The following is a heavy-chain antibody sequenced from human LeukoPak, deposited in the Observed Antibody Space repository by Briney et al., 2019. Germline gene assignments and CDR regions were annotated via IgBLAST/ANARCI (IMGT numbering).Heavy chain of an antibody. CDR2: ISGSGGST. CDR3: AKDGDGSGSNFDY. Sequence: PGGSLRLSCAASGFTFRSYAMSWVRQAPGKGLEWVSAISGSGGSTYYADSVKGRFTISRANSKNTLYLQTNSLRAEDTAVYYCAKDGDGSGSNFDYWGQGTLVTVSS. CDR1: GFTFRSYA. V-gene: IGHV3-23*01. D-gene: IGHD3-10*01. J-gene: IGHJ4*02.